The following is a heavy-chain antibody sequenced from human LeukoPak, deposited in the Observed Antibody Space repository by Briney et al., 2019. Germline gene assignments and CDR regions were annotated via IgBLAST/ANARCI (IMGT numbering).Heavy chain of an antibody. J-gene: IGHJ3*02. V-gene: IGHV1-46*01. CDR1: GYTFTNYY. D-gene: IGHD3-10*01. CDR2: INPSGGTT. CDR3: ARNLWFGESSDAFDM. Sequence: ASVKVSCKASGYTFTNYYMHWVRQAPGQGLEWMGIINPSGGTTSYAQKFQGRVTMTRDMSISTAYMDMSSLRSDDTAVYYCARNLWFGESSDAFDMWGQGTMVTVSS.